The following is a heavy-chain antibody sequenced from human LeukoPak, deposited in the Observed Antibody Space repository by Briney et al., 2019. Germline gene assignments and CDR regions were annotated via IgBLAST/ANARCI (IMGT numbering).Heavy chain of an antibody. CDR1: GYTFTSYW. V-gene: IGHV5-51*01. Sequence: ASVKVSCKASGYTFTSYWIGWVRQMPGKGLEWMGIIYPGDSDTRYSPSFQGQVTISADKSISTAYLQWSSLKASDTAMYYCAGITMVRGVPNWFDPWGQGTLVTVSS. CDR2: IYPGDSDT. D-gene: IGHD3-10*01. CDR3: AGITMVRGVPNWFDP. J-gene: IGHJ5*02.